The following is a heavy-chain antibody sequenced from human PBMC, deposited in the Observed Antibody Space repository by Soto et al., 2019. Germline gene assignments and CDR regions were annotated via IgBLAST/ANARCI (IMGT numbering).Heavy chain of an antibody. CDR2: IIPIFGTA. Sequence: QVQLVQSGAEVKKPGSSVKVSCKASGGTFSSYAISWVRQAPGQGLEWMGGIIPIFGTANYAQKFQGRVTLTADESTSTAYMELSSRRSEDTAVYYCARDPIVVVPAAPDYYYYYGMDVWGQGTTVTVSS. J-gene: IGHJ6*02. V-gene: IGHV1-69*01. D-gene: IGHD2-2*01. CDR1: GGTFSSYA. CDR3: ARDPIVVVPAAPDYYYYYGMDV.